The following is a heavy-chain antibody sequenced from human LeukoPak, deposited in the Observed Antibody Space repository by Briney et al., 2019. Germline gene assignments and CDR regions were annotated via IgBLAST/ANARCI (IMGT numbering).Heavy chain of an antibody. V-gene: IGHV4-61*01. CDR2: IYYSGST. CDR3: ARGAYGSGSTNWFDP. J-gene: IGHJ5*02. D-gene: IGHD3-10*01. CDR1: GGSVSSGSYY. Sequence: SETLSLTCTVSGGSVSSGSYYWSWIRQPPGKGLEWIRYIYYSGSTNYNPSLKSRVTISVDTSKNQSSLKLSSVTAADTAVYYCARGAYGSGSTNWFDPWGQGTLVTVSS.